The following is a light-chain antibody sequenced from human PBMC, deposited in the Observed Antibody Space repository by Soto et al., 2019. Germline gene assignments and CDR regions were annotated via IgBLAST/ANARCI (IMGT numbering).Light chain of an antibody. Sequence: EIVMTQTPATLSVSPGERATLSCRASQSVSSNLAWYQQNPGQAPRLLIYGASTRATGIPARFSGSGSGTGFTLTISSLQSEDSALYCCQHYNNWPPGRTFGQGTKVDIK. CDR2: GAS. CDR3: QHYNNWPPGRT. J-gene: IGKJ1*01. V-gene: IGKV3-15*01. CDR1: QSVSSN.